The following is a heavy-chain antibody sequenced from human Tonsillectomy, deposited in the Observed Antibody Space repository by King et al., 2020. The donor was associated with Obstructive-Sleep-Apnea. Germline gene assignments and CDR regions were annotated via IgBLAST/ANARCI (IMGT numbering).Heavy chain of an antibody. Sequence: VQLVESGGGLVQPGGSLRLSCVASEFPLSNSAMTWVRQAPGKGLEWVSGISGSGNRAYYADFVQGRFTISRDNSKHTLYLQMKSLRADDTAVYYCAKREDYGQISTWGQGTLVTVSS. CDR2: ISGSGNRA. D-gene: IGHD4-17*01. J-gene: IGHJ5*02. CDR3: AKREDYGQIST. CDR1: EFPLSNSA. V-gene: IGHV3-23*04.